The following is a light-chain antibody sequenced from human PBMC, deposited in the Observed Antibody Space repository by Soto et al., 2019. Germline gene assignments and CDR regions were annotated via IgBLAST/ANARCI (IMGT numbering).Light chain of an antibody. CDR2: GAS. CDR3: QQYGSSPIT. J-gene: IGKJ3*01. Sequence: EIVVTQSPGTLSLSPGERATLSCRASQSVSDSYLAWYQQKPGQAPRLLIYGASSRATGIPDRFSGSGSGTDFTLTISRLEAEDFAVYYCQQYGSSPITFGPGTKVDIK. CDR1: QSVSDSY. V-gene: IGKV3-20*01.